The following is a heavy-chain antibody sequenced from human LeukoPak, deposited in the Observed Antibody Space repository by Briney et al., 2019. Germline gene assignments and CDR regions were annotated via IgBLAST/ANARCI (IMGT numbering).Heavy chain of an antibody. CDR3: ARPEDYGDYACAFDI. D-gene: IGHD4-17*01. J-gene: IGHJ3*02. V-gene: IGHV3-66*04. CDR2: IYSGGST. Sequence: AGGSLRLSCAASGFTVSSNYMSWVRQAPGKGLEWVSVIYSGGSTYYADSVKGRFTISRDNAKNSLYLQMNSLRAEDTAVYYCARPEDYGDYACAFDIWGQGTMVTVSS. CDR1: GFTVSSNY.